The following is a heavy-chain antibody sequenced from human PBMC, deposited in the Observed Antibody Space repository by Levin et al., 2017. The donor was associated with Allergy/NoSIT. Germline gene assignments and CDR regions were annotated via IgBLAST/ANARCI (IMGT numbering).Heavy chain of an antibody. V-gene: IGHV1-24*01. CDR1: GYSLTELP. CDR2: FDPEDDKI. J-gene: IGHJ4*02. Sequence: ASVKVSCRVSGYSLTELPMHWLRQAPGKGLEWMGGFDPEDDKIIYAQKFLGRVTMTEDTSTDTAYMELSSLKSEDTAVYYCAILDWGSGTYSFFDYWGQGTLVTVSS. CDR3: AILDWGSGTYSFFDY. D-gene: IGHD1-26*01.